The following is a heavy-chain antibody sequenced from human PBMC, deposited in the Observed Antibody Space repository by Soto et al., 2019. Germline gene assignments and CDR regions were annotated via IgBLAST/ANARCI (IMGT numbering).Heavy chain of an antibody. J-gene: IGHJ4*01. CDR1: GFTISGCS. V-gene: IGHV3-48*02. Sequence: GGSLRLSCEASGFTISGCSMNWVRQAPGKGLEWLAYITIRTGNIVYADSVRGRFTISADNAENSVSLQMNSLRDEDTAVYFCVRDRDLDRDMVHADLWGQGTLVTVSS. D-gene: IGHD5-18*01. CDR3: VRDRDLDRDMVHADL. CDR2: ITIRTGNI.